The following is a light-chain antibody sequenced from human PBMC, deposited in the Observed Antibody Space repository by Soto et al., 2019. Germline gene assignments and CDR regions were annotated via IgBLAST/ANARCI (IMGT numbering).Light chain of an antibody. CDR3: QQYVSSPWA. CDR2: GIS. J-gene: IGKJ1*01. CDR1: QSVNIY. Sequence: EIVMTQSPAALSVSPGERATLSCRASQSVNIYLAWYQQKPGQAPRLLIYGISTRATGIPDRFTGSGSGTDFTLTISRLEPEDFAVYYCQQYVSSPWAFGQGTKVDIK. V-gene: IGKV3-20*01.